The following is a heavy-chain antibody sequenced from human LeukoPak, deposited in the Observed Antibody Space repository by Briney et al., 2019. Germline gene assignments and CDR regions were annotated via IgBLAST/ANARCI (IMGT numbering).Heavy chain of an antibody. Sequence: PGGSLRLSCVASGLTFSGYGMNWVRQAPGKGLQWVSSISDDGRNTYYGGSVKGRFTISRDNSNNILYLQMNSLRVEDTAVYYCAKRVPYSSSSVYFDSWGQGTLVSVSS. CDR1: GLTFSGYG. CDR2: ISDDGRNT. CDR3: AKRVPYSSSSVYFDS. J-gene: IGHJ4*02. V-gene: IGHV3-23*01. D-gene: IGHD6-6*01.